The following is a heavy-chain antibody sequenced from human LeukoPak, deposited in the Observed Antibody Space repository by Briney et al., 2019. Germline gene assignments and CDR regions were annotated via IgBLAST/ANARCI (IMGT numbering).Heavy chain of an antibody. D-gene: IGHD3-10*01. CDR1: GLTLSTNY. CDR3: SRGRAYYYGSGTYYYYYMDG. V-gene: IGHV3-53*01. CDR2: IYSGGSP. Sequence: GGSLRLSCAASGLTLSTNYMSWVRQAAGKGLEWVSDIYSGGSPYYADSVKGRFTSARDNAKNTLYLQMNSLRAEDTAVYYCSRGRAYYYGSGTYYYYYMDGWGKGTTVTISS. J-gene: IGHJ6*03.